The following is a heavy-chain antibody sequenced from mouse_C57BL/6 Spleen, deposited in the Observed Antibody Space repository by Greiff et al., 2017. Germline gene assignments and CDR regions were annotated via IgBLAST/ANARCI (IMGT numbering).Heavy chain of an antibody. Sequence: VQLQQPGAELVKPGASVKLSCKASGYTFTSYWMHWVKQRPGQGLEWIGEINPSDSYTNYNQKIKGKATLTVDKSSSTAYMQLSSRTSEDPAVYYCARWLGDYRSNCDFDDWGQGTTVTVSS. D-gene: IGHD2-14*01. CDR1: GYTFTSYW. J-gene: IGHJ1*01. V-gene: IGHV1-69*02. CDR3: ARWLGDYRSNCDFDD. CDR2: INPSDSYT.